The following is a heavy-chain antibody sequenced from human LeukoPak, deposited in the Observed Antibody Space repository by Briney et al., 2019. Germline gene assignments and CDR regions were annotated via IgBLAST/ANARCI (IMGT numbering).Heavy chain of an antibody. V-gene: IGHV3-7*01. CDR1: GFTFSRYW. CDR3: ALSSGNYAIPFDY. Sequence: GGSPTLSCAASGFTFSRYWMSWVRQAPGKRLEWVANTKQDGSEKYYLESVKGRFTISRDNAKNSLYLHMNSLRGEDTAVYYCALSSGNYAIPFDYWGQGTLVTVSS. D-gene: IGHD1-26*01. CDR2: TKQDGSEK. J-gene: IGHJ4*02.